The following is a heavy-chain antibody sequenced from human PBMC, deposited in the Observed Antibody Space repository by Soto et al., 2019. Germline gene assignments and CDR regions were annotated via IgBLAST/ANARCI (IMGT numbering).Heavy chain of an antibody. Sequence: DVYLVESGGGLVQPGGSLRLSCAASGFTFNKHWMAWVRQAPGKGLEWVANMNAAGSEICYVDSVKGRFTISRDNAKNSLHLQMKSLRGEDTAVYYCVRDVNGGYFDLWGRGALVTVSS. J-gene: IGHJ2*01. CDR2: MNAAGSEI. CDR3: VRDVNGGYFDL. CDR1: GFTFNKHW. V-gene: IGHV3-7*05.